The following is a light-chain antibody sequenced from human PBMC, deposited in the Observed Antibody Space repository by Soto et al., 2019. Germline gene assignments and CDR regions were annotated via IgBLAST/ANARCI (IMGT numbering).Light chain of an antibody. CDR1: QSVLYSPNNKNY. J-gene: IGKJ1*01. CDR3: QQYINAPQT. Sequence: DIVMTQSPDSLAVSLGERATINCKSSQSVLYSPNNKNYLAWYQQKPGQPPKLHVYWASTRESGVPDRFSGSGSETDFTLTINSLQAEDVAVYYCQQYINAPQTFGQGTKVEIK. V-gene: IGKV4-1*01. CDR2: WAS.